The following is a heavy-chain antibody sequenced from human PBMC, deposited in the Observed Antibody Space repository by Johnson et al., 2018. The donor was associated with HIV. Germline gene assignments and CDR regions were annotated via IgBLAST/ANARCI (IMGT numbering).Heavy chain of an antibody. CDR3: AKDSEVSGYQPDAFDI. Sequence: QVQLVESGGGVVQPGRSLRLSCAASGFTFSKYGMHWVRQAPGKGLEWVAVIWYDGSNKYYADSVKGRFTISRDNSKNTLYLQMNSLRAEDTAVYYCAKDSEVSGYQPDAFDIWGQGTMVTVSS. D-gene: IGHD3-3*01. CDR1: GFTFSKYG. J-gene: IGHJ3*02. V-gene: IGHV3-33*06. CDR2: IWYDGSNK.